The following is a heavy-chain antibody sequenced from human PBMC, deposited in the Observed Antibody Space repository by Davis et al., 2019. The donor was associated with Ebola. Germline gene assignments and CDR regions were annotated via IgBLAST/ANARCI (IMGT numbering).Heavy chain of an antibody. CDR3: ARGAVPAGD. CDR1: GGSFSGYY. D-gene: IGHD4-17*01. Sequence: SETLSLTCAVYGGSFSGYYWSWIRQPPGKGLEWIGEINHSGSTNYNPSLKSRVTISVDTSKNQFSLKLSSVTAADTAVYYCARGAVPAGDWGQGTLVTVSS. V-gene: IGHV4-34*01. CDR2: INHSGST. J-gene: IGHJ4*02.